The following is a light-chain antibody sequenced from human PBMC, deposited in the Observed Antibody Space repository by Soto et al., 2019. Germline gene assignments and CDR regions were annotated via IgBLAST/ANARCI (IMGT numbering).Light chain of an antibody. CDR2: RAS. J-gene: IGKJ1*01. Sequence: DIQMTQSPSTLPAFVGDSVAITCRASQTISNFLAWYQQKPGKAPKLLFYRASNLEGGVPSRFSGGGSGTEFTLTISSLQPDVSVTYHCQQYKSYPWTFGQGTKVEIK. CDR1: QTISNF. V-gene: IGKV1-5*03. CDR3: QQYKSYPWT.